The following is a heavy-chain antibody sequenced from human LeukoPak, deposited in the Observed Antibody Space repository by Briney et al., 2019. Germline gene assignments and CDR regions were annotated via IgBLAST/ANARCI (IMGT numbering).Heavy chain of an antibody. D-gene: IGHD3-22*01. CDR2: FDPEDGET. CDR1: GYTLTELS. CDR3: STAEVLPAMILVAPNY. V-gene: IGHV1-24*01. Sequence: ASVKVSCKVSGYTLTELSMHWVRQAPGKGLEWMGGFDPEDGETLYAQKYHGRDTMTEDTSTVTADMELSSLRSEDTAVYYCSTAEVLPAMILVAPNYWGQGTLVTGSS. J-gene: IGHJ4*02.